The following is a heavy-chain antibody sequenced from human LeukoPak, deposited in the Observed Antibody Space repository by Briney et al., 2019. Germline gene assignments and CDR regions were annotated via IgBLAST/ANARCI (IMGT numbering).Heavy chain of an antibody. V-gene: IGHV3-33*01. CDR1: GFTFSSYG. J-gene: IGHJ4*02. CDR3: AREWFPEGYSSSCFDY. D-gene: IGHD6-13*01. CDR2: IWYDGSNK. Sequence: PGGSLRLSCAASGFTFSSYGMHWVRQAPGKGLEWVAVIWYDGSNKYYADSVKGRFTISRDNSKNTLYLQMNSLRAEDTAVYYCAREWFPEGYSSSCFDYWAREPWSPSPQ.